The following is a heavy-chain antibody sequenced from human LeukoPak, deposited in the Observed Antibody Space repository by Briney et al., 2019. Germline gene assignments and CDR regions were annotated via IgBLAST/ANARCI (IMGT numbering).Heavy chain of an antibody. Sequence: GGSLRLSCAASGFTFSSYAMHWVRQAPGKGLESVAVISYDGSNKYYADSVKGRFTISRDNSKNTLYLQMNSLRAEDTAVYYCARDLEGQLVLGLDYWGQGTLVTVSS. CDR2: ISYDGSNK. D-gene: IGHD6-6*01. CDR1: GFTFSSYA. V-gene: IGHV3-30-3*01. CDR3: ARDLEGQLVLGLDY. J-gene: IGHJ4*02.